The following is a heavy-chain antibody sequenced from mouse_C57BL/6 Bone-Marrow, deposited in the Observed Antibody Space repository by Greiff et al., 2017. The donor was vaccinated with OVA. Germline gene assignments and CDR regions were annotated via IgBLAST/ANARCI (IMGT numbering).Heavy chain of an antibody. CDR2: IYPGNSDT. Sequence: EVQLQQSGTVLARPGASVKMSCKTSGYTFTSYWMHWVKQRPGQGLEWLGAIYPGNSDTSYNQKFKGKAKLTAVTSASTAYMELSSLTHEYSAVYYCTRGGWHGAMDYWGQGTSVTVSS. CDR1: GYTFTSYW. J-gene: IGHJ4*01. V-gene: IGHV1-5*01. D-gene: IGHD2-3*01. CDR3: TRGGWHGAMDY.